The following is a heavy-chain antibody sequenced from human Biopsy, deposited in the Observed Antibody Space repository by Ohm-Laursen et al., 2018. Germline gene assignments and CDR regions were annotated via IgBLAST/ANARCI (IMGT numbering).Heavy chain of an antibody. Sequence: SLRLSCAASGFIFSDYGMRWVRQAPGKGLEWVSGISGSSNNIIYADSVRDRFTISRDNAKSSLYLEMNSLRSEDTAFYYYTKRRTAVRPFDSWGHGTLVTVSS. CDR3: TKRRTAVRPFDS. CDR2: ISGSSNNI. V-gene: IGHV3-9*01. D-gene: IGHD6-25*01. CDR1: GFIFSDYG. J-gene: IGHJ4*01.